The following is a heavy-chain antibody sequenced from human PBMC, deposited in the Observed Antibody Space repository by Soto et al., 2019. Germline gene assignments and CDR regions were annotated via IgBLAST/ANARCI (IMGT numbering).Heavy chain of an antibody. CDR2: IIPIFGTA. Sequence: QVQLVQSGAEVKKPGSSVKVSCKASGGTFSSYAISWVRQAPGQGLEWMGGIIPIFGTANYAQKFQGRVTITADESKSTAYMELSRLRSEDTAVYYCARDRSRSSSWNGGDYWGQGTLVTDSS. J-gene: IGHJ4*02. CDR3: ARDRSRSSSWNGGDY. CDR1: GGTFSSYA. V-gene: IGHV1-69*01. D-gene: IGHD6-13*01.